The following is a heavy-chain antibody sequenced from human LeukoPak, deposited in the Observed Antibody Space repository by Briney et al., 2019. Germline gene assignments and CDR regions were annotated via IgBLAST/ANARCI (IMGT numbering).Heavy chain of an antibody. CDR2: INHSGST. Sequence: PSETLSLTCAVYGGSFSGYYWSWIRQPPGKGLEWIGEINHSGSTNYNPSLKSRVTISVDTSKNQFSPKLSSVTAADTAVYYCARWSGYCSSTSCYRWGQGTLVTVSS. V-gene: IGHV4-34*01. CDR3: ARWSGYCSSTSCYR. CDR1: GGSFSGYY. D-gene: IGHD2-2*01. J-gene: IGHJ5*02.